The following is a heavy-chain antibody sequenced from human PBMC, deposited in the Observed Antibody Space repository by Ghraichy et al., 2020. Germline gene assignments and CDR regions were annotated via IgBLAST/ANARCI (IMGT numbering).Heavy chain of an antibody. CDR2: INHSGST. J-gene: IGHJ3*02. CDR1: GGSFSGYY. V-gene: IGHV4-34*01. CDR3: ARLELVGWLQWGHDAFDI. Sequence: SETLSLTCAVYGGSFSGYYWSWIRQPPGKGLEWIGEINHSGSTNYNPSLKSRVTISVDTSKNQFSLKLSSVTAADTAVYYCARLELVGWLQWGHDAFDIWGQGTMVTVSS. D-gene: IGHD5-24*01.